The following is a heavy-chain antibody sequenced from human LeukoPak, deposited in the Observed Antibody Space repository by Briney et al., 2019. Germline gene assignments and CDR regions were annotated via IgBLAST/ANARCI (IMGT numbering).Heavy chain of an antibody. CDR2: IYSGGST. CDR1: GFTVSSNY. J-gene: IGHJ4*02. D-gene: IGHD6-19*01. Sequence: GGSMRLSCAASGFTVSSNYVSWVRQAPGKGLEWVSVIYSGGSTYYADSVKGRFTISRDNSKNTLYLQMNSPRAEDTAVYYCARGSGRSGWYVGYFDYWGQGTLVTVSS. V-gene: IGHV3-53*01. CDR3: ARGSGRSGWYVGYFDY.